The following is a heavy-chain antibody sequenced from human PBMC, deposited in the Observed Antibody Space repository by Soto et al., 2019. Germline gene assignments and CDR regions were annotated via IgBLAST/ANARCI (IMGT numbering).Heavy chain of an antibody. Sequence: PWGSLRLSCVASGLTFLSRAISLFRQSAFEGLQWVATITDNGGDAKYADSVRGRFVISRDNSKKTLYLQMTSLTAEDSAMYFCARGSTESYPGSRIFDFWGRGTLVTVSS. V-gene: IGHV3-23*01. CDR2: ITDNGGDA. CDR3: ARGSTESYPGSRIFDF. CDR1: GLTFLSRA. D-gene: IGHD3-10*01. J-gene: IGHJ4*02.